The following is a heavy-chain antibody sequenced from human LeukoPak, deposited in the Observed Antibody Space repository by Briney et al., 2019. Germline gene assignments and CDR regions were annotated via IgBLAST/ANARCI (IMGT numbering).Heavy chain of an antibody. CDR3: ARPYYGDDGRLFDY. CDR2: INPNSGGT. CDR1: GYTFTGYY. Sequence: GATVTVSCKASGYTFTGYYMHWVRQAPGQGLEWMGCINPNSGGTNYAQKFQGRVTMTRATSISTAYMELSRLRSDDTAVYYCARPYYGDDGRLFDYWGQGTLVTVSS. V-gene: IGHV1-2*02. J-gene: IGHJ4*02. D-gene: IGHD4-17*01.